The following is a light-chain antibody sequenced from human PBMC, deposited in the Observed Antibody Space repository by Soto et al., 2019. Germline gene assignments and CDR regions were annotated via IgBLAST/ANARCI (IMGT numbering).Light chain of an antibody. CDR2: KAS. CDR1: QSISSW. V-gene: IGKV1-5*03. J-gene: IGKJ1*01. Sequence: DIQMTQSPSTLSASVGDRVTITCRASQSISSWLAWYQQKPGKAPKLLIYKASSLESGVPSRFSGSGSGTEXTLXXSXLQPDDFAXXXXXQYNSYSWTFGQGTKVEIK. CDR3: XQYNSYSWT.